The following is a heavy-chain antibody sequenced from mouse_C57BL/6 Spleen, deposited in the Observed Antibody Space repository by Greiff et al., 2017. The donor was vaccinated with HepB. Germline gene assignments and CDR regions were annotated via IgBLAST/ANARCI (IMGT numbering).Heavy chain of an antibody. D-gene: IGHD2-3*01. Sequence: VQLQQSGTVLARPGASVKMSCKTSGYTFTSYWMHWVKQRPGQGLEWIGAIYPGNSDTSYNQKFKGKAKLTAVTSASTAYMELSSLTNEDSAVHYCTRSSYDPVYAMDYWGQGTSVTVS. CDR3: TRSSYDPVYAMDY. CDR1: GYTFTSYW. CDR2: IYPGNSDT. J-gene: IGHJ4*01. V-gene: IGHV1-5*01.